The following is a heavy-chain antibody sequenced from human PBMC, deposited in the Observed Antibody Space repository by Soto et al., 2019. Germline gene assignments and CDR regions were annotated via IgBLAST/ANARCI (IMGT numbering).Heavy chain of an antibody. V-gene: IGHV5-51*01. CDR3: ARSFFDNLDY. D-gene: IGHD3-3*01. CDR1: GYRFDSYR. CDR2: IDPSDSDI. J-gene: IGHJ4*01. Sequence: GESLKISCKGSGYRFDSYRVAWVRQMPGKGLEWMGIIDPSDSDIRYSPSFQGQVTISADKSISTAYLQWSSLKASDTAIYYCARSFFDNLDYWGHGTLVTVSS.